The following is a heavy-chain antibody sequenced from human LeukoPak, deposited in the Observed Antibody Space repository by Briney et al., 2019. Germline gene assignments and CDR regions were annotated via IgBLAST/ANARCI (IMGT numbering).Heavy chain of an antibody. J-gene: IGHJ4*02. D-gene: IGHD3-10*01. CDR3: ANRAFYYGSGSYYNRIDY. Sequence: GGSLRLSCAASGFTFSSYAMSWVRQAPGKGLEWVSGTSTSGGSTYYADSVKGRFTISRDNSKNTLYLQMNSLSAEDTAVYYCANRAFYYGSGSYYNRIDYWGQGTLVTVSS. CDR1: GFTFSSYA. CDR2: TSTSGGST. V-gene: IGHV3-23*01.